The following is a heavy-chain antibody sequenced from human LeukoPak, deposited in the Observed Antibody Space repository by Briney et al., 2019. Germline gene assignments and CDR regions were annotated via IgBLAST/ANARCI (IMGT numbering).Heavy chain of an antibody. V-gene: IGHV3-21*01. CDR2: ISSSSSYI. CDR3: ASYPLRIAAAGNWFDP. Sequence: GGSLRLSCAASGFTFSSYSMNWVRQAPGKGLEWVSSISSSSSYIYYADSVKGRFTISRDNAKNSLYLQMNSLRAEDTAVYYCASYPLRIAAAGNWFDPWGQRTLVTVSS. CDR1: GFTFSSYS. D-gene: IGHD6-13*01. J-gene: IGHJ5*02.